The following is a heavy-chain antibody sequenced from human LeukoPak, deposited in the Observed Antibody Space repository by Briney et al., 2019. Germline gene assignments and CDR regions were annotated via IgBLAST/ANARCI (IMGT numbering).Heavy chain of an antibody. V-gene: IGHV3-11*06. CDR2: ISSSSSYT. D-gene: IGHD3-16*01. CDR3: ARDRLWRLWVDV. CDR1: GFTFSDYY. Sequence: GGSLRLSCAASGFTFSDYYMSWIRQAPGKGLEWVSYISSSSSYTNYADSVKGRFTISRDNAKNSLYLQMNSLRAEDTAVYYCARDRLWRLWVDVWGKGTTVTVSS. J-gene: IGHJ6*04.